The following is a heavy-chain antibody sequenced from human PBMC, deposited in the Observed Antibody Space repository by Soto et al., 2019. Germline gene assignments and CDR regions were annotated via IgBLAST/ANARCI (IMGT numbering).Heavy chain of an antibody. V-gene: IGHV3-30*18. CDR1: GFTFSSYG. D-gene: IGHD2-2*02. Sequence: PGGSLRLSCAASGFTFSSYGMHWVRQAPGKGLEWVAIISYNASNKSYADSVRGRFTISRDNSKSTLYLQMNSLRTEDTAVYYCAKDFCSGSTTRCYTRLDFWCQGALVTVSS. CDR3: AKDFCSGSTTRCYTRLDF. J-gene: IGHJ4*02. CDR2: ISYNASNK.